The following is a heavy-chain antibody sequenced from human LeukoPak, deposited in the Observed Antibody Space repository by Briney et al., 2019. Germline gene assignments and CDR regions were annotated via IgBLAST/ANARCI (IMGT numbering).Heavy chain of an antibody. J-gene: IGHJ4*02. CDR3: ARDPTRYSYDSYAYYSFDN. CDR2: ISSSSSYI. D-gene: IGHD3-16*01. CDR1: GFTFSSYS. V-gene: IGHV3-21*01. Sequence: PGGSLRLSCAASGFTFSSYSMNWVRQAPGKGLEWVSSISSSSSYIYYADSVKGRFTISRDNVKNSLYLQMNSLRAEDTAVYYCARDPTRYSYDSYAYYSFDNWGQGTLVTVSS.